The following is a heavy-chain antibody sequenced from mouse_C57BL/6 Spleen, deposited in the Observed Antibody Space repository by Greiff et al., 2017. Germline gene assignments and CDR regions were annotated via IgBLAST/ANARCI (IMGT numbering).Heavy chain of an antibody. J-gene: IGHJ4*01. V-gene: IGHV5-17*01. CDR1: GFTFSDYG. CDR3: ARHYYYGRPYAMDY. Sequence: EVMLVESGGGLVKPGGSLKLSCAASGFTFSDYGMHWVRQAPEKGLEWVAYISSGSSTIYYADKVKGRFTISRDNAKNTLFLQMTSLRSEDTAVYYCARHYYYGRPYAMDYWGQGTSVTVSS. CDR2: ISSGSSTI. D-gene: IGHD1-1*01.